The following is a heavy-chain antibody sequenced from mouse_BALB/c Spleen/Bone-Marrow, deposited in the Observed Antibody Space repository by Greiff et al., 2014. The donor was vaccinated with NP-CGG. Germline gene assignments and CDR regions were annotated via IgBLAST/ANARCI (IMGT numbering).Heavy chain of an antibody. CDR2: IYPGDGDT. CDR1: GYTFTSYW. V-gene: IGHV1-87*01. D-gene: IGHD1-2*01. J-gene: IGHJ4*01. Sequence: VQLQQSGAELARPGASVKLSCKASGYTFTSYWMQWVKQRPGQGLEWIGAIYPGDGDTRYTQKFKGKATLTAGKSSSTAYMQLSSLASEDSAVYYCARRDYGIRENYYAMDYWGQGTSVTVSS. CDR3: ARRDYGIRENYYAMDY.